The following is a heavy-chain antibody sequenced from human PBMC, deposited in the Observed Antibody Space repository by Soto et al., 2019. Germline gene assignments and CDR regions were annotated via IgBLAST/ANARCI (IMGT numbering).Heavy chain of an antibody. D-gene: IGHD6-13*01. CDR2: ISTSGGST. V-gene: IGHV3-23*01. CDR3: ASRFSVGGTRRPLGYLDY. J-gene: IGHJ4*01. Sequence: EVQLLDSGGGLVRPGGSLRLSCAASGFTFSTYPMSWVRQAPGKGLEWVSAISTSGGSTYYADSVKGRFTISRDNSKKPVLLQMSSVRAVDTAVYYWASRFSVGGTRRPLGYLDYWGHGTLVTVSS. CDR1: GFTFSTYP.